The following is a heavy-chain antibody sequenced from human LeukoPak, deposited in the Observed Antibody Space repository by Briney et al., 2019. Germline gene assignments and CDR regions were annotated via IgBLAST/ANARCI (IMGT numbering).Heavy chain of an antibody. V-gene: IGHV1-8*03. Sequence: ASVKVSCKASGYIFTSYDINWVRQATGHGLEWMGWMNPNSGNTGYAQKFQGRVTITRNTSISTAYMELSSLRSEDTAVYYCAREWESGRYSWFDPWGQGTLVTVSS. D-gene: IGHD1-26*01. CDR2: MNPNSGNT. J-gene: IGHJ5*02. CDR3: AREWESGRYSWFDP. CDR1: GYIFTSYD.